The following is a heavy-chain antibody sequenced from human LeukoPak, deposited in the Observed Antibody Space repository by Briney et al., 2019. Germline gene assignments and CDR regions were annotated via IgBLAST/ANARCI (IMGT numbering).Heavy chain of an antibody. J-gene: IGHJ4*02. CDR1: GITLSNYG. D-gene: IGHD6-13*01. CDR3: ARDRRSWPFEY. Sequence: GGSLRLSCAVSGITLSNYGMSWVRQAPGKGLEWVAGISDSGGRTNYADSVKGRFTISRDNPKNTLYLQMNSLRPEDTAVYYCARDRRSWPFEYWGQGTLVTVSS. CDR2: ISDSGGRT. V-gene: IGHV3-23*01.